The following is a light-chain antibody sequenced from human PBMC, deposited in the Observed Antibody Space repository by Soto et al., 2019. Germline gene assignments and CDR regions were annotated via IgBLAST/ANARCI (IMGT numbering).Light chain of an antibody. CDR3: SSYTSSSTVL. CDR2: EVT. V-gene: IGLV2-18*02. J-gene: IGLJ2*01. Sequence: QSALTQPPSVSGSPGQSVTISCTGTSSDAGTYNRVSWYQQPPGTAPKLMIYEVTNRPSGVPDRFSGSKSGNTASLTISGLQAEDEADYYCSSYTSSSTVLFGGGTKLTVL. CDR1: SSDAGTYNR.